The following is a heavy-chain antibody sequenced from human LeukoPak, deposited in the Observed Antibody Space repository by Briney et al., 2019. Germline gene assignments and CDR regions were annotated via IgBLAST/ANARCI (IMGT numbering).Heavy chain of an antibody. CDR1: DDSITMYY. Sequence: SETLSLTCTVSDDSITMYYWTWIRQPPGKGLEWIGEINHGGNTNYNPSLKSRVTISVDTSKNQFSLTLTSVTAADTAVYYCTRRELWSFYYMDVWGKGTTVTVSS. CDR3: TRRELWSFYYMDV. CDR2: INHGGNT. V-gene: IGHV4-34*01. D-gene: IGHD5-18*01. J-gene: IGHJ6*03.